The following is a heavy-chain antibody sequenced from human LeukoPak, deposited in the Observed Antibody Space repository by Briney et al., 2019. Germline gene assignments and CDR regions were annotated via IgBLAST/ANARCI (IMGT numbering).Heavy chain of an antibody. Sequence: GGSLRLSCAASGFTFSSYAMTWVRQAPGKGLEWVSSITSGSNYVEYTDSVKGRFTISRDNAKNSLYLQMNSLRAEDTAVYFCARDRSVVTGYYYFDFWGHGTLVTVSS. CDR1: GFTFSSYA. CDR2: ITSGSNYV. CDR3: ARDRSVVTGYYYFDF. D-gene: IGHD3-9*01. V-gene: IGHV3-21*01. J-gene: IGHJ4*01.